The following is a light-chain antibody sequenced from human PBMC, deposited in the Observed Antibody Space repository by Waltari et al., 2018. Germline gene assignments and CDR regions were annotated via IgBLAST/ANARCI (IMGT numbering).Light chain of an antibody. CDR1: QSLLHSNGYNY. CDR2: LGS. J-gene: IGKJ2*01. V-gene: IGKV2-28*01. CDR3: MQALQTPYT. Sequence: DIVMTQSPLSLPVTPGAPASTSCRSSQSLLHSNGYNYLDWYLQKPGQSPQILIYLGSNRASGVPDRFSGSGSGTDFTLKISRVEAEDVGVYYCMQALQTPYTFGQGTKLEIK.